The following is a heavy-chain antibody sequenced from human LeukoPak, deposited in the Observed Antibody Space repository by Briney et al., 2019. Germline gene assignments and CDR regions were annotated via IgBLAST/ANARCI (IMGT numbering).Heavy chain of an antibody. V-gene: IGHV1-46*01. CDR1: GYTFTSYY. CDR2: INPSGGST. CDR3: ARCYSSGWFFDY. D-gene: IGHD6-19*01. Sequence: GASVKVSCKASGYTFTSYYMHWVRQAPGQGLEWMGIINPSGGSTNYAQKFQGRVTMTRDMSTSTVYMELSSLRSEDTAVYYCARCYSSGWFFDYWGQGTLVTVSS. J-gene: IGHJ4*02.